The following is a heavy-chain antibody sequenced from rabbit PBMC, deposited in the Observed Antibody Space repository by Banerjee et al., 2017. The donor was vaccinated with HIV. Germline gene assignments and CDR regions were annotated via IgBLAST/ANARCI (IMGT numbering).Heavy chain of an antibody. CDR2: IYTGSSGST. J-gene: IGHJ4*01. Sequence: QEQLVESGGGLVTLGGSLKLSCKVSGIDFSNNYVMCWVRQAPGKGLEWIGCIYTGSSGSTYYASWAKGRFTISKTSSTTVTLQMTSLTAADTATYFCARYGYAGSSYYPLKLWGPGTLVTVS. V-gene: IGHV1S45*01. CDR1: GIDFSNNYV. CDR3: ARYGYAGSSYYPLKL. D-gene: IGHD8-1*01.